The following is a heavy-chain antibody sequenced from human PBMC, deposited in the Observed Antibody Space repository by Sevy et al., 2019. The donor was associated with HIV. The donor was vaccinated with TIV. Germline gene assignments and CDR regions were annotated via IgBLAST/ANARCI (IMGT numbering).Heavy chain of an antibody. CDR2: ISYDGSNK. J-gene: IGHJ4*02. CDR1: GFTFSSYA. D-gene: IGHD6-13*01. V-gene: IGHV3-30-3*01. CDR3: ASATGIAAAGTGYFDY. Sequence: GGSLRLSCAASGFTFSSYAMHWVRQAPGKGLEWVAVISYDGSNKYYADSVKGGFTISRDNPKNTLYLQMNSLRAEDTDVYYCASATGIAAAGTGYFDYWGQGTLVTVSS.